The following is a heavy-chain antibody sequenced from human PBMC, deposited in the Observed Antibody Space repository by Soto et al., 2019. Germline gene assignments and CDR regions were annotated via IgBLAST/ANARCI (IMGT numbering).Heavy chain of an antibody. CDR2: IYYSGST. Sequence: QVQLQESGPGLVKPSETLSLTCTVSGGSISRYYWSWIRQPPGKGLQWIGYIYYSGSTNYNPSLKSRVTRSVDTSKNQCPLRLSSATAADTAVFHRATRGVATMGGFDFWGQGTLVTVSS. CDR1: GGSISRYY. CDR3: ATRGVATMGGFDF. D-gene: IGHD2-21*02. V-gene: IGHV4-59*01. J-gene: IGHJ4*02.